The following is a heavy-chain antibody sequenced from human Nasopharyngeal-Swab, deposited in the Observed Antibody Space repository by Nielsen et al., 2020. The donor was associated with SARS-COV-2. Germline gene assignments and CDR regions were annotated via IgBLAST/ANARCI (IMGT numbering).Heavy chain of an antibody. Sequence: AESLSLTCAVYGGSFSGYYWSWIRQPPEKGLEWIGDIKHSGSTNYNPSLKSRVTISVDTSKNQFSLKLSSVTAADTAVYYCAGAKYKSYDPDAFDIWGQGTMVTVSS. V-gene: IGHV4-34*01. CDR3: AGAKYKSYDPDAFDI. D-gene: IGHD1-20*01. J-gene: IGHJ3*02. CDR1: GGSFSGYY. CDR2: IKHSGST.